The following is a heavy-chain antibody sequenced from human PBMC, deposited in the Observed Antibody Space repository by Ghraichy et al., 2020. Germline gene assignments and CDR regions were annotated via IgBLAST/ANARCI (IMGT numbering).Heavy chain of an antibody. CDR1: GGSFSGYY. J-gene: IGHJ6*02. D-gene: IGHD2-2*01. CDR3: ARGCGWGTKYCSSAGEAKGSGMDV. V-gene: IGHV4-34*01. CDR2: INHSGST. Sequence: SQTLSLTCAVYGGSFSGYYWSWIRQPPGKGLEWIGEINHSGSTNYNPSLKSRVTISVDTSKNQFSLKLSSVTAADTAVYYCARGCGWGTKYCSSAGEAKGSGMDVWGQGTTVTVSS.